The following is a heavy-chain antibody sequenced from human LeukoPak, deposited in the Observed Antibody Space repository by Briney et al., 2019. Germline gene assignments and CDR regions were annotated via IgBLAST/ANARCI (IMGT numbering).Heavy chain of an antibody. J-gene: IGHJ4*02. Sequence: ASVKVSCKASGYTFIDYGVSWVRQAPGQGLEWMGWIDTYRRSTSYAQNLQGRVAVTTDTSTTTVYMELRSLRSDDTAVYYCARPNTDAAGYYFDYWGQGTLVTVSS. D-gene: IGHD6-13*01. CDR1: GYTFIDYG. V-gene: IGHV1-18*01. CDR3: ARPNTDAAGYYFDY. CDR2: IDTYRRST.